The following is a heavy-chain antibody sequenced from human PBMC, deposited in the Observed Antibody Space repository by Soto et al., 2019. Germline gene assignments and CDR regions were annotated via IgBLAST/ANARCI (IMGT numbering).Heavy chain of an antibody. CDR3: ARGRDGDY. D-gene: IGHD6-6*01. Sequence: QVHLVQSGAEVKKPGASVKVSCKASGYTFTSYGITWVRQAPGQGLEWMGWISAHNGNTDYAQKLQGRVIVTRDTSPSTAYMELRSLRSDDTAVYYGARGRDGDYWGQGALVTVSS. CDR2: ISAHNGNT. CDR1: GYTFTSYG. J-gene: IGHJ4*02. V-gene: IGHV1-18*01.